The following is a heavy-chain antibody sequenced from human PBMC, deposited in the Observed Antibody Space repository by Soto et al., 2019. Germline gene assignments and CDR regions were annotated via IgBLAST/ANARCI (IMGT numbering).Heavy chain of an antibody. D-gene: IGHD6-13*01. Sequence: GGSLRLSCAASGFTFSGSAMHWVRQASGKGLEWVGRIRSKANSYATAYAASVKGRFTISRDDSKNTAYLQMNSLKTEDTAVYYCTRPQRDSSSWYNWFDPWGQGTLVTVSS. CDR1: GFTFSGSA. J-gene: IGHJ5*02. CDR3: TRPQRDSSSWYNWFDP. V-gene: IGHV3-73*01. CDR2: IRSKANSYAT.